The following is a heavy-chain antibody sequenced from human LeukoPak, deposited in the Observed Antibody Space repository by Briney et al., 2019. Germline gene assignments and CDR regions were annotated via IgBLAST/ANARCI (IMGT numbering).Heavy chain of an antibody. V-gene: IGHV1-69*05. J-gene: IGHJ3*02. CDR1: GGTFSSYA. D-gene: IGHD3-22*01. CDR3: ARPDRRAFDI. CDR2: IIPIFGTA. Sequence: ASVKVSCKASGGTFSSYAISWVRQAPGQGLEWMGGIIPIFGTANYAQKFQGRVTITTDESTSTAYMELSSLRSEDTAVYYCARPDRRAFDIWGQGTMVTVSS.